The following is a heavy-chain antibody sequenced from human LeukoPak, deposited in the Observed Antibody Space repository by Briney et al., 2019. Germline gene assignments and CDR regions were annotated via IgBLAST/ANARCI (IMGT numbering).Heavy chain of an antibody. CDR3: ARETDFGVVTN. CDR2: TYYRSKWYN. D-gene: IGHD3-3*01. V-gene: IGHV6-1*01. CDR1: GDSVSSNGAS. J-gene: IGHJ4*02. Sequence: PSETLSLTCDISGDSVSSNGASWTWIRQSPPRGLEWLGRTYYRSKWYNDYAVSVKSRISINPGTSKNQFSLQLNSVTPEDTAVYYCARETDFGVVTNWGQGTLVTVSS.